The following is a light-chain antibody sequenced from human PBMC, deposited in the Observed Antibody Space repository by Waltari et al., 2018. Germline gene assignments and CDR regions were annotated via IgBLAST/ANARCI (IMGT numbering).Light chain of an antibody. CDR3: QQRRTWPLS. V-gene: IGKV3-11*01. Sequence: DIVLTQSPATLSLSPGERATLSCWASQKIGRHLAWDQQRPGQHPSLVIYDASNRATGIPARLSGSGAGTDFTLTIRSLEPEDFAVDYCQQRRTWPLSFGGGTKGDIK. J-gene: IGKJ4*01. CDR1: QKIGRH. CDR2: DAS.